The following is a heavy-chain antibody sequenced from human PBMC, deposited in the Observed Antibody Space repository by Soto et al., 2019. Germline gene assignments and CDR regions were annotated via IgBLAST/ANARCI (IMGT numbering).Heavy chain of an antibody. CDR3: ARDSSSSWYSNYYYYGMDV. J-gene: IGHJ6*02. Sequence: SVKVSCKASGGTSSSYAISWVRQAPGQGLEWMGGIIPIFGTANYAQKFQGRVTITADESTSTAYMELSSLRSEDTAVYYCARDSSSSWYSNYYYYGMDVWGQGTTVTVSS. D-gene: IGHD6-13*01. CDR1: GGTSSSYA. CDR2: IIPIFGTA. V-gene: IGHV1-69*13.